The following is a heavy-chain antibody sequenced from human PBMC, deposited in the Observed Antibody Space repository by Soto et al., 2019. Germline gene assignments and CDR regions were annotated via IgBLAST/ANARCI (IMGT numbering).Heavy chain of an antibody. Sequence: GGSLRLSCASSGVTFSSYWMSWVRQAPGKGLEWVANIKQDGSEKYYVDSVKGRFTISRDNAKNSLYLQMNSLRAEDTAVYYCARVPTDPGYSSSWYGHYFDYWGQGTLVTVSS. CDR1: GVTFSSYW. CDR3: ARVPTDPGYSSSWYGHYFDY. D-gene: IGHD6-13*01. J-gene: IGHJ4*02. V-gene: IGHV3-7*01. CDR2: IKQDGSEK.